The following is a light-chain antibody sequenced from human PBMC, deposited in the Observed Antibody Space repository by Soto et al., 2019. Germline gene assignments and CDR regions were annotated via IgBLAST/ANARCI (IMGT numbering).Light chain of an antibody. CDR2: EVS. J-gene: IGLJ2*01. CDR3: SSYTGRSTIV. V-gene: IGLV2-14*01. Sequence: QAVVTQPASVSGSPGQSITISCTGSSSDVGRYNYVSWYQHHPGKAPKLMIFEVSNRPSGVSTRFSGSKSGNTASLTISGLQAEDEADYYCSSYTGRSTIVVGGGTKVTV. CDR1: SSDVGRYNY.